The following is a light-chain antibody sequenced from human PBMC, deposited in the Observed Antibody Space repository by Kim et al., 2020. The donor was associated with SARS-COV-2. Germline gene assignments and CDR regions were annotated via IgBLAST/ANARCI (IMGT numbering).Light chain of an antibody. CDR2: LGS. Sequence: DIVMTQSPLSLPVTPGEPASISCRSSQSLLDSNGYNSLDWYLQKPGQSPQLLIFLGSNRASGVPDRFSGSGSGTDFTLKISRVEAEDVGVYYCMRALQTPRTFSQGTKVDIK. V-gene: IGKV2-28*01. CDR3: MRALQTPRT. CDR1: QSLLDSNGYNS. J-gene: IGKJ1*01.